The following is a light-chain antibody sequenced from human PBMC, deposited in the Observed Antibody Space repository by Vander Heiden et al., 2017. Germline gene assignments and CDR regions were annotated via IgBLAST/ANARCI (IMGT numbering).Light chain of an antibody. CDR2: GNT. CDR3: QSDDSSRNWV. CDR1: SSHIGAGYD. V-gene: IGLV1-40*01. Sequence: QSVLTQPPSVSGAPGPRVTISCTGSSSHIGAGYDVHWYQQLPGTAPKLLVYGNTKRTAGVPDRFSGSKSGTAASLAITGRQEEEEADYYCQSDDSSRNWVFGGGTKLTVL. J-gene: IGLJ3*02.